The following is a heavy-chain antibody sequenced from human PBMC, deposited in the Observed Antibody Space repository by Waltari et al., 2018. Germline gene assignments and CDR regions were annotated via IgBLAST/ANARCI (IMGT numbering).Heavy chain of an antibody. J-gene: IGHJ4*02. D-gene: IGHD1-20*01. CDR3: ATPFYNWDDPLHS. Sequence: EVQLLESGGDLVQPGGSLRLYCAASGITFSNYAINWVRLAPGTGLGGVSAITGGEDADYADSVKGRFTISRDTSKDTVHLQMNGLRAEDTAVYYCATPFYNWDDPLHSWGQGTLVTVSS. V-gene: IGHV3-23*01. CDR1: GITFSNYA. CDR2: ITGGEDA.